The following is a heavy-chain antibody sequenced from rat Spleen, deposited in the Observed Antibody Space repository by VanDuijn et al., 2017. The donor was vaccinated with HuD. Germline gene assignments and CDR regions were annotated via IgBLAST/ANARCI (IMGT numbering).Heavy chain of an antibody. CDR2: ISYDGGRT. J-gene: IGHJ3*01. Sequence: EVQLVESGGGLVQPGRSMKLSCAASGFPFSNYDMAWVRQAPKADLEWVATISYDGGRTNNRDTVKGRFTISRDNTKSTLYLQMDNLRSEDTATYYCVRQSLQWWVAYWGQGTLVTVSS. D-gene: IGHD1-1*01. CDR3: VRQSLQWWVAY. V-gene: IGHV5-7*01. CDR1: GFPFSNYD.